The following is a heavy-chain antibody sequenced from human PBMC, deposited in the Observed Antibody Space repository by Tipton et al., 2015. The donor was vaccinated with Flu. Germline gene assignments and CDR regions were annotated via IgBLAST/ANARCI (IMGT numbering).Heavy chain of an antibody. J-gene: IGHJ6*02. Sequence: TLSLTCTVSGGSISSGGNYWSWIRQHPGKGLEWIGDIYYSGSTYYNPSLSSRVTISVDTSRNQFSLRLSSVTAADTAVYYCARDQGFGGGLSYDYYVLDVWGQGP. CDR1: GGSISSGGNY. CDR2: IYYSGST. V-gene: IGHV4-31*03. CDR3: ARDQGFGGGLSYDYYVLDV. D-gene: IGHD3-10*01.